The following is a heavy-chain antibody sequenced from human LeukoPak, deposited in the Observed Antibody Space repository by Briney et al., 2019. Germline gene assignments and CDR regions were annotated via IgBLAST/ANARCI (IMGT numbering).Heavy chain of an antibody. Sequence: SETLSLTCTVSGGSISGHYWTWIRQPPGKGLEWIGQIHYSGRPDYNPSLKSRVTISVDTSKNQLSLKVTSGTGADTAVYYCARFGVDYDMDVWGQGTTVTVSS. V-gene: IGHV4-59*11. CDR3: ARFGVDYDMDV. D-gene: IGHD3-16*01. J-gene: IGHJ6*02. CDR1: GGSISGHY. CDR2: IHYSGRP.